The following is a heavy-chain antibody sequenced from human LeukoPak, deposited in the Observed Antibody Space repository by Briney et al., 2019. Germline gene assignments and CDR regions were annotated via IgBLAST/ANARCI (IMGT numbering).Heavy chain of an antibody. V-gene: IGHV4-59*05. CDR1: GGSISSYY. D-gene: IGHD2-8*02. Sequence: SETLSLTCTVSGGSISSYYWSWIRQPPGKGLEWIGSIYYSGSTYYNPSLKSRVTISVDTSKNQFSLKLSSVTAADTAVYYCARLLATFDYWGQGTLVTVSS. CDR3: ARLLATFDY. J-gene: IGHJ4*02. CDR2: IYYSGST.